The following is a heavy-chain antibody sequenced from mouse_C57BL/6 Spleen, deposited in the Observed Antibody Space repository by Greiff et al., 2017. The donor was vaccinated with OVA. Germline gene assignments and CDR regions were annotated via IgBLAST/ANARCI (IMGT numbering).Heavy chain of an antibody. Sequence: EVQVVESVAELVRPGASVKLSCTASGFNIKNTYMHWVKQRPEQGLEWIGRIDPANGNTKYAPKFQGTATITADTSSNTAYLQLSSLTSEDTAIYYCARESGDGYYGAMDYWGQGTSVTVSS. CDR2: IDPANGNT. CDR3: ARESGDGYYGAMDY. D-gene: IGHD2-3*01. J-gene: IGHJ4*01. V-gene: IGHV14-3*01. CDR1: GFNIKNTY.